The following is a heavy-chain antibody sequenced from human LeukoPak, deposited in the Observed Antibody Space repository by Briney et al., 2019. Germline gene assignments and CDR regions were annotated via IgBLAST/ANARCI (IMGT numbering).Heavy chain of an antibody. J-gene: IGHJ3*02. CDR1: GGTFSSYA. CDR3: ASVNPTRPLDAFDI. Sequence: SVKVSCKASGGTFSSYAISWVRQAPGQGLEWMRGIIPIFGTANCAQKFQGRVTITADESTSTAYMELSSLRSEDTAVYYCASVNPTRPLDAFDIWGQGTMVTVSS. V-gene: IGHV1-69*13. CDR2: IIPIFGTA.